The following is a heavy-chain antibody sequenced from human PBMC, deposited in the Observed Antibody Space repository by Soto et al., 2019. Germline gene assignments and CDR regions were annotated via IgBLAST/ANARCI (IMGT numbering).Heavy chain of an antibody. J-gene: IGHJ4*02. CDR1: GFTFSSYA. D-gene: IGHD3-10*01. CDR2: ISGSGGST. V-gene: IGHV3-23*01. CDR3: AKEGLLWFGELLPFDY. Sequence: EVQLLESGGGLVQPGGSLRLSCAASGFTFSSYAMSWVRQAPGKGLEWVSAISGSGGSTYYADSVKGRFTISSDNSKNTLYLQMNSLRAEDTAVYYCAKEGLLWFGELLPFDYWGQGTLVTVSS.